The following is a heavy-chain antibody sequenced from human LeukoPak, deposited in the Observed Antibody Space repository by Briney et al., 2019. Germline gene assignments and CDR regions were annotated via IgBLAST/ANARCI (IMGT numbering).Heavy chain of an antibody. CDR1: GFTFGDDG. D-gene: IGHD3-3*01. Sequence: GGSLRLSCTASGFTFGDDGMSWFRQAPGKGLEWVGFIRSKAYGGTAEYAASVKGRFTVPRDDPQSIASLEMKSLQNEDTAVYYCSSDFWRLGFAYSGQGTLVTVSS. J-gene: IGHJ4*02. CDR2: IRSKAYGGTA. V-gene: IGHV3-49*03. CDR3: SSDFWRLGFAY.